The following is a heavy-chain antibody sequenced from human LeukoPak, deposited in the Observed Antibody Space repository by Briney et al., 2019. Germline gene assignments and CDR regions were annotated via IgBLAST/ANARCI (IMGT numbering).Heavy chain of an antibody. CDR1: GFTFINAC. CDR2: ISGSGGST. J-gene: IGHJ4*02. D-gene: IGHD4-17*01. V-gene: IGHV3-23*01. Sequence: HPGGSLRLSCAVSGFTFINACMGWVRQAPGKGLEWVSAISGSGGSTYSADSVKGRFTISRDNSKNTLYLQMDSLGVEDTAIYYCASRSGGDYPYSDYWGQGALVTVSS. CDR3: ASRSGGDYPYSDY.